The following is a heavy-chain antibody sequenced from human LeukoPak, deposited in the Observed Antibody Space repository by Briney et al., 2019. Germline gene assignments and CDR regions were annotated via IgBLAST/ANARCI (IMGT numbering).Heavy chain of an antibody. CDR2: ISYDGSNK. CDR1: GFTFSSYA. D-gene: IGHD6-19*01. J-gene: IGHJ4*02. Sequence: PGGSLRLSCAASGFTFSSYAMHWVRQAPGKGLEWVAVISYDGSNKYYADSVKGRFTISRDNSKNTLYLQMNSLRAEDTAVYYCARKYSSGWSPFDYWGQGTLVTVSS. CDR3: ARKYSSGWSPFDY. V-gene: IGHV3-30-3*01.